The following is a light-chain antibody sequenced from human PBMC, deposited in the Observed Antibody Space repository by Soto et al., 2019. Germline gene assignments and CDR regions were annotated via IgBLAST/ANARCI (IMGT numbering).Light chain of an antibody. CDR1: QSISSW. V-gene: IGKV1-5*01. CDR3: QQYNSYSRWT. J-gene: IGKJ1*01. Sequence: IHMTDAPSTLSASVLDRVTITCWSSQSISSWLAWYQQKPGKAPKLLIYDASSLESGVPSRFSGSGSGTEFTLTISSLQPDDFATYYCQQYNSYSRWTFGQGTKVDIK. CDR2: DAS.